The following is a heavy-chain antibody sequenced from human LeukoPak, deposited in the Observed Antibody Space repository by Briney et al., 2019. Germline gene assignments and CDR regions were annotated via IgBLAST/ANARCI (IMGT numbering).Heavy chain of an antibody. D-gene: IGHD2-2*01. CDR2: ISAYNGNT. J-gene: IGHJ4*02. CDR3: AKGLEGYCSSTSCPYFDY. CDR1: GYTFTSYG. V-gene: IGHV1-18*01. Sequence: ASVKVSCKASGYTFTSYGISWVRQAPGQGLEWMGWISAYNGNTNYAQKLQGRVTMTTDTSTSTAYMELRSLRSDDTAVYYCAKGLEGYCSSTSCPYFDYWGQGTLVTVSS.